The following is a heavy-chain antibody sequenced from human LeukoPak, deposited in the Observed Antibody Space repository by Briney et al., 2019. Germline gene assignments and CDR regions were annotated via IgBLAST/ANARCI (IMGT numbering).Heavy chain of an antibody. CDR3: ARLGRYSGYDLFYYYYYYYMDV. V-gene: IGHV4-39*07. D-gene: IGHD5-12*01. CDR1: GGSISTSNYY. CDR2: IFYSGST. J-gene: IGHJ6*03. Sequence: SETLSLTCTVSGGSISTSNYYWGWIRQPPGKGLEWIGNIFYSGSTYYSPSVKSRVTISVDTSKNQFSLKLSSVTAADTAVYYCARLGRYSGYDLFYYYYYYYMDVWGKGTTVTISS.